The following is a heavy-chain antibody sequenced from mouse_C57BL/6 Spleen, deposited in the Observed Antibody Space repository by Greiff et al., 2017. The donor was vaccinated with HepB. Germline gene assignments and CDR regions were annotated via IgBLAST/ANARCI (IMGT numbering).Heavy chain of an antibody. CDR1: GYTFTSYW. V-gene: IGHV1-55*01. J-gene: IGHJ2*01. CDR2: IYPGSGST. D-gene: IGHD1-2*01. Sequence: QVQLKQPGAELVKPGASVKMSCKASGYTFTSYWITWVKQRPGQGLEWIGDIYPGSGSTNYNEKFKSKATLTVDTSSSTAYMQLSSLTSEDSAVYYCARDPSYGPHFDYWGQGTTLTVSS. CDR3: ARDPSYGPHFDY.